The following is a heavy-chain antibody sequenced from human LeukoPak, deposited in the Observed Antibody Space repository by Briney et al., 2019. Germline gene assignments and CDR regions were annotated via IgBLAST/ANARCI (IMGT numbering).Heavy chain of an antibody. D-gene: IGHD6-13*01. CDR2: IYHSERT. CDR1: GGSISSSNW. J-gene: IGHJ5*02. Sequence: PSGTLSLTCAVSGGSISSSNWWSRVRPTPGKGLEWIGEIYHSERTNYNPSLKSLVTISVDKSKNQFSLKLSSVTAADTAVYYCAREDSRGGFDPWGQGTLVTVSS. V-gene: IGHV4-4*02. CDR3: AREDSRGGFDP.